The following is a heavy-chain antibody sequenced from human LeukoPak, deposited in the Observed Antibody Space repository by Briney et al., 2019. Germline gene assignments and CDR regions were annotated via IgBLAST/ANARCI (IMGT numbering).Heavy chain of an antibody. V-gene: IGHV4-30-4*01. D-gene: IGHD2-2*01. J-gene: IGHJ6*02. Sequence: SQTLSLTCTVSGGSISSGDYYWSWIRQPPGKGLEWIGYIYYSGSTYYNPSLKSRVSISVDTSKNQFSLKVSSVTAADTAVYYCARDAGHQLSRRNYYAMDVWGQGTAVTVSS. CDR3: ARDAGHQLSRRNYYAMDV. CDR1: GGSISSGDYY. CDR2: IYYSGST.